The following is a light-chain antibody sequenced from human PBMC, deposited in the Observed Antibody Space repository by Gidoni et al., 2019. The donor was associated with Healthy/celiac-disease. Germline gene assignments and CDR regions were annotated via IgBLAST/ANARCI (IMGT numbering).Light chain of an antibody. CDR1: QSVSSSY. CDR3: QQYGSSPRT. J-gene: IGKJ2*01. V-gene: IGKV3-20*01. CDR2: GAS. Sequence: EIVLTQSPGTLSLSPGERATLSCRASQSVSSSYLAWYQQKPGQAPRLLIYGASSRATGISDRFSGSGSGTDFTLTFSRLEPEDFAVYYCQQYGSSPRTFGQGTKLEIK.